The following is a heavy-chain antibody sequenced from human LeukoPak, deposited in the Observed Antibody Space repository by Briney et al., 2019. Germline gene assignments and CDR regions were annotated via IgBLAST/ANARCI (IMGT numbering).Heavy chain of an antibody. CDR1: GGSFSGYY. CDR2: INHSGST. J-gene: IGHJ6*03. Sequence: SETLSLTCAVYGGSFSGYYWSWIRQPPGKGLEWIGEINHSGSTNYNPSLKSRVTMSVDTSKNQFSLKLSSVTAADTAVYYCARDAGYHYDFWSGSAYYYYMDVWGKGTTVTVSS. CDR3: ARDAGYHYDFWSGSAYYYYMDV. D-gene: IGHD3-3*01. V-gene: IGHV4-34*01.